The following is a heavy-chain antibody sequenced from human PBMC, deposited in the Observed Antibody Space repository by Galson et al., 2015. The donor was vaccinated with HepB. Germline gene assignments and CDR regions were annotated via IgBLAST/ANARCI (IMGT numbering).Heavy chain of an antibody. CDR1: GFIFSDYS. J-gene: IGHJ4*02. V-gene: IGHV3-30*18. D-gene: IGHD1-26*01. CDR2: ISYDGSNK. Sequence: SLRLSCAASGFIFSDYSMNWVRQAPGKGLEWVAVISYDGSNKYYADSVKGRFTISRDNSKNTLYLQMNSLRAEDTAVYYCAKDLTWELRGGPFDYWGQGTLVTVSS. CDR3: AKDLTWELRGGPFDY.